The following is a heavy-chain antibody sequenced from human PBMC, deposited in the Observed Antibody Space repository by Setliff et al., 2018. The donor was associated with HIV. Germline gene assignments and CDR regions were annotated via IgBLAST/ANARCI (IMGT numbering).Heavy chain of an antibody. CDR1: GGSISSSSYY. CDR3: ARRAHSVYPPS. CDR2: IYYSGNT. V-gene: IGHV4-39*01. D-gene: IGHD2-8*01. J-gene: IGHJ5*02. Sequence: PSETLSLTCTVSGGSISSSSYYWGWIRQPPGKGLEWIGSIYYSGNTYYNPSLKSRVTISVDTSKNQFSLKLSSVTAADTAVYYCARRAHSVYPPSWGPGILVTVSS.